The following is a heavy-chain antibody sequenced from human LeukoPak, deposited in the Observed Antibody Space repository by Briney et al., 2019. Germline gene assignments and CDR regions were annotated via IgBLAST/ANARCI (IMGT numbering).Heavy chain of an antibody. D-gene: IGHD3-10*01. Sequence: PSETLSLTCAVYGGSFSGYYWSWIRQPPGKGLEWIGEINHSGSTNYNPSLKSRVTISVDTSKNQFSLKLSSVTAADTAVYYCARRRGYYGSGSYYRGFLFDYWGQGTLVTVSS. V-gene: IGHV4-34*01. CDR3: ARRRGYYGSGSYYRGFLFDY. CDR1: GGSFSGYY. CDR2: INHSGST. J-gene: IGHJ4*02.